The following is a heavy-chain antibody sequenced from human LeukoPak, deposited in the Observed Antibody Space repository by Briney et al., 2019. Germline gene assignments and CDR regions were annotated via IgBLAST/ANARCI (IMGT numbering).Heavy chain of an antibody. CDR2: ISWNSGSI. J-gene: IGHJ4*02. CDR3: AKDSSLYCSGGSCLEATFDY. CDR1: GFTFDDYA. V-gene: IGHV3-9*01. Sequence: PGGSLRLSCAASGFTFDDYAMHWVRQAPGKGLEWVSGISWNSGSIGYADSVKGRFTISRGNAKNSLYLQMNSLRAEDTALYYCAKDSSLYCSGGSCLEATFDYWGQGTLVTVSS. D-gene: IGHD2-15*01.